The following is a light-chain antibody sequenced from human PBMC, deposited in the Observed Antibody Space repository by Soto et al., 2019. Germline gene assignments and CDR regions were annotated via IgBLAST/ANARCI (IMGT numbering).Light chain of an antibody. Sequence: DIVMTQSPDSLAVSLGERATLNCKSSQSVLYRSNNNNYLAWYQQKPGQPPKLLIYWATTRESGVPDRFSGSGSGTDFILTITSLQAEDVAVYFCHQYYSTPWTFGPGTKVEIK. CDR3: HQYYSTPWT. J-gene: IGKJ1*01. CDR1: QSVLYRSNNNNY. CDR2: WAT. V-gene: IGKV4-1*01.